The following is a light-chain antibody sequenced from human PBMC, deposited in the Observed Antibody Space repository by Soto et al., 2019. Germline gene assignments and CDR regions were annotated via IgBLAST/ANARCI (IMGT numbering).Light chain of an antibody. CDR2: KAS. CDR1: QSISSW. J-gene: IGKJ1*01. Sequence: DIQMTQSPSTLSASVGDRVTITCRASQSISSWLAWYQQKPGKAPKLLISKASTLESGVPFRFSGSGSGTEFTLTINSLQPDDFATYYCQQYSAFSRTFGQGTKVEIK. V-gene: IGKV1-5*03. CDR3: QQYSAFSRT.